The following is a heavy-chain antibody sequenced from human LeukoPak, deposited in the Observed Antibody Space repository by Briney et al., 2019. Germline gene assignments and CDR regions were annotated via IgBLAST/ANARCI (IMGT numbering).Heavy chain of an antibody. V-gene: IGHV4-59*01. Sequence: SETLSLTCSVSGGPISSYYWSWIRQPPGKGLEWIGYVSYSGSTTYNPSLKSRVTISVDTSKNQFSLKLSSVTAADTAVYYCARVDSSSFDFDYWGQGALVTVSS. CDR1: GGPISSYY. CDR2: VSYSGST. D-gene: IGHD6-6*01. J-gene: IGHJ4*02. CDR3: ARVDSSSFDFDY.